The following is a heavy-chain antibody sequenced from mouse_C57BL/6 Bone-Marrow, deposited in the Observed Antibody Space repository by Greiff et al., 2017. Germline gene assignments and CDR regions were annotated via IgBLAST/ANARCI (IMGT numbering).Heavy chain of an antibody. V-gene: IGHV1-15*01. CDR1: GYTFTDYE. Sequence: VQLQQSGAELVRPGASVTLSCKASGYTFTDYEMHWVKQTPVHGLEWIGAIDPETGGTAYNQKFKGKAILTADKSSSTAYMELRSLTSEDSAVYYCTRGDGSSYEGAWFAYWGQGTLVTVSA. CDR2: IDPETGGT. D-gene: IGHD1-1*01. CDR3: TRGDGSSYEGAWFAY. J-gene: IGHJ3*01.